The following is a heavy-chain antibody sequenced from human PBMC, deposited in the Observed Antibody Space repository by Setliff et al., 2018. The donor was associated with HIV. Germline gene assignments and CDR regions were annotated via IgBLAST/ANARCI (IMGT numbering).Heavy chain of an antibody. Sequence: ASVKVSCKASEYNFTKYSMHWVRQAPGQSLEWMGWINGGNGNTKYSQKFLARVTFTRDTSASTAYMELSSLRPEDTAVYYCARERRGCTSNSCYVDAFDLWGQGTMVTV. J-gene: IGHJ3*01. V-gene: IGHV1-3*01. CDR1: EYNFTKYS. CDR2: INGGNGNT. D-gene: IGHD2-2*01. CDR3: ARERRGCTSNSCYVDAFDL.